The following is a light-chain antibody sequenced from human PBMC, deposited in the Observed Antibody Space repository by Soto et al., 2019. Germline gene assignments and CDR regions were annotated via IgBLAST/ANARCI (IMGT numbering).Light chain of an antibody. Sequence: EIVMTQSPATLSVSPGERATLSCRASQSVSSNLAWYQQKPGQGPRLLIYAASTRATGIPARFSGSGSGTEFTLTISSLQSEDFAVYYCQQYNNWLPLTFGGGTKVEIK. CDR1: QSVSSN. V-gene: IGKV3-15*01. J-gene: IGKJ4*01. CDR3: QQYNNWLPLT. CDR2: AAS.